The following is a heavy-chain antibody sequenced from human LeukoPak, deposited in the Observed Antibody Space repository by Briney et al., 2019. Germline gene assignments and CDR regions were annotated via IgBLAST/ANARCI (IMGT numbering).Heavy chain of an antibody. D-gene: IGHD3-16*01. CDR2: INEDATTI. J-gene: IGHJ4*02. V-gene: IGHV3-74*01. CDR1: GFAFSAYW. Sequence: GGSLRLSCAASGFAFSAYWMHWVRQAPGKGLERVSRINEDATTITYADSVKGRFIISRDNSKKSLYLQMNNLRAEDTAVYYCVRDLILVWTPGDDFDFWGQGTLVIVSS. CDR3: VRDLILVWTPGDDFDF.